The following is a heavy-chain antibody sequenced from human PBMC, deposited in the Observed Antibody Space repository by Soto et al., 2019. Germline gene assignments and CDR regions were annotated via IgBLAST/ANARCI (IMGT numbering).Heavy chain of an antibody. V-gene: IGHV4-4*07. J-gene: IGHJ6*02. CDR2: IYTSGNT. Sequence: SETLSLTCTVTGGSISSYYWSWIRQPAGKGLEWIGRIYTSGNTNYNPSLKSRVTMSVDTSKNQFSLKLSSVTAADTAVYYCAREEVGYCSGGRCYYYVMDVWGPGTTVTVSS. D-gene: IGHD2-15*01. CDR3: AREEVGYCSGGRCYYYVMDV. CDR1: GGSISSYY.